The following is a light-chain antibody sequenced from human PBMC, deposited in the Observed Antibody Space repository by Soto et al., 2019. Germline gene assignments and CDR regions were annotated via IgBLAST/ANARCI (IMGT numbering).Light chain of an antibody. Sequence: DIQMTQSPSSLSSSLGDRVTITWKASQDISHWLNWCQQKPGKAPRLLTYDASSFESGVPSKFSGRASGTEFPLPLSRLQHDDFATYYCQQYNTYTWTFGQGTKVDIK. CDR2: DAS. CDR1: QDISHW. V-gene: IGKV1-5*01. J-gene: IGKJ1*01. CDR3: QQYNTYTWT.